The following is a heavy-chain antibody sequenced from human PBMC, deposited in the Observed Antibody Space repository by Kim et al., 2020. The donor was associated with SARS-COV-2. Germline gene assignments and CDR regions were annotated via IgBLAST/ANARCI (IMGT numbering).Heavy chain of an antibody. V-gene: IGHV3-23*01. Sequence: GGSLRLSCAASGFTFSSYAMSWVRQAPGKGLEWVSAISGSGGSTYYADSVKGRFTISRDNSKNTLYLQMNSLRAEDTAVYYCAKVKSIVGATAEVGFDYWGQGTLFTVSS. CDR2: ISGSGGST. D-gene: IGHD1-26*01. J-gene: IGHJ4*02. CDR3: AKVKSIVGATAEVGFDY. CDR1: GFTFSSYA.